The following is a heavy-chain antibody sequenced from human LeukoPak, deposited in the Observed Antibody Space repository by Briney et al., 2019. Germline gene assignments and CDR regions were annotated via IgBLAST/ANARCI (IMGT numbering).Heavy chain of an antibody. Sequence: GESLKISCKGSGYSFTSYWIGWVHQMPGKGLEWVGIIYPGDSDTRYSPSFQGQVTISADKSISTAYLQWSSLKASDTAMYYCARGVDTAMVTFDYWGQGTLVTVSS. D-gene: IGHD5-18*01. CDR3: ARGVDTAMVTFDY. CDR2: IYPGDSDT. V-gene: IGHV5-51*07. J-gene: IGHJ4*02. CDR1: GYSFTSYW.